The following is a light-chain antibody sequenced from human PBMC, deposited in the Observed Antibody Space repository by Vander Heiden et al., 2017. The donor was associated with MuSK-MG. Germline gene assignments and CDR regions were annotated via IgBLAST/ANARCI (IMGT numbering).Light chain of an antibody. Sequence: DIELTQSPATLSLSPGERATISCRASQSVSSALVWYQQKAGQAPRLLIYDVSNRATGIPARFSGSGSGTDFTLTINSLEPEDFAVYYCQQRSNWPLTFGGGTKVEIK. CDR1: QSVSSA. V-gene: IGKV3-11*01. CDR2: DVS. CDR3: QQRSNWPLT. J-gene: IGKJ4*01.